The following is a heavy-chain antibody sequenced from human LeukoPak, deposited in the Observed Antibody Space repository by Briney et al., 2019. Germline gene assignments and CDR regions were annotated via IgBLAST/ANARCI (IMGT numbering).Heavy chain of an antibody. CDR2: MNPNSGNT. J-gene: IGHJ3*02. D-gene: IGHD7-27*01. CDR1: GYTFTSYD. V-gene: IGHV1-8*03. Sequence: ASVKVSCKASGYTFTSYDINWMRQATGQGLELMGWMNPNSGNTGYAQKFQGRVTITRNTSISTAYMELSSLRSEDTAVCYCARIGTAPGDPAAFDIWGQGTMVTVSS. CDR3: ARIGTAPGDPAAFDI.